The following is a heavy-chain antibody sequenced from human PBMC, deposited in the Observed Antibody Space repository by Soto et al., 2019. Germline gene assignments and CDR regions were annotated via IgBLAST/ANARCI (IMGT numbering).Heavy chain of an antibody. J-gene: IGHJ4*02. CDR1: GGTFSSYA. CDR3: AREPAPRPRRPYYFDY. Sequence: QVQLVQSGAEVKKPGSSVKVSCKASGGTFSSYAISWVRQAPGQGLEWMGGIIPIFGTANYAQKFQGRVTITADESTSTAYMELSSLRSEDTAVYYCAREPAPRPRRPYYFDYWGQGTLVTVSS. V-gene: IGHV1-69*01. D-gene: IGHD6-6*01. CDR2: IIPIFGTA.